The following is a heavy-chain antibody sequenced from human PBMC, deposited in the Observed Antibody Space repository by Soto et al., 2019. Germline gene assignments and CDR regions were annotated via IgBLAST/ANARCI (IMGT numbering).Heavy chain of an antibody. D-gene: IGHD3-22*01. CDR3: ARYHYYDSSGYYYFDY. V-gene: IGHV4-59*08. CDR1: GGSISGYH. J-gene: IGHJ4*02. Sequence: QVQLQESGPGLVKPSETLSLTCTVSGGSISGYHWSWIRQPPGKGLEWIGYIYYSGSTNYNPSLKSRVTISVDTSKNQFSLKLSSVTAADTAVYYCARYHYYDSSGYYYFDYWGQGTLVTVSS. CDR2: IYYSGST.